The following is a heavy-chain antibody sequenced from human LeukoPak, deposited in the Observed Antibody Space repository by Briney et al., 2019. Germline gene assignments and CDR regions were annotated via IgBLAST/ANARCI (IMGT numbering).Heavy chain of an antibody. Sequence: ASVKVSCKASGYTFTGYYMHWVRQAPGQGLEWMGRINPNSGGTNFAQKFQGRVAMTRDTSINTAYMELSRLRSDDTAVYYCARDRSPAPGRSYGRGHFDYWGQGTLVTVSS. V-gene: IGHV1-2*02. CDR1: GYTFTGYY. CDR2: INPNSGGT. J-gene: IGHJ4*02. D-gene: IGHD5-18*01. CDR3: ARDRSPAPGRSYGRGHFDY.